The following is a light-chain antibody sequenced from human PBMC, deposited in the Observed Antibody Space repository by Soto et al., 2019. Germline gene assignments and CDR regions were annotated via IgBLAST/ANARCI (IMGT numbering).Light chain of an antibody. CDR3: QQYGSSHRT. CDR2: GAS. CDR1: QNVNNNY. V-gene: IGKV3-20*01. Sequence: ENVLTQPPCTLSLSPGERATVSWGASQNVNNNYLVWYQQRPGQAPGLLIHGASSRAAGVPDRFTGSGSGTDFTLTISRLETEDFAVYDCQQYGSSHRTFGQGTKVDIK. J-gene: IGKJ1*01.